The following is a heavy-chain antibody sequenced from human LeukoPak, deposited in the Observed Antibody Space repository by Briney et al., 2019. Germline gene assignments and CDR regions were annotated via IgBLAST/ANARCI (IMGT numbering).Heavy chain of an antibody. V-gene: IGHV1-2*02. CDR1: GYTFTGYY. Sequence: ASVKVSCKASGYTFTGYYMHWVRQAPGQGLEWMGWINPDSGGTNYAQKFQGRVTMTRDTSISTAYMELSRLRSDDTAVYYCAKDMVRGVTATFDPWGQETLVTVSS. J-gene: IGHJ5*02. D-gene: IGHD3-10*01. CDR3: AKDMVRGVTATFDP. CDR2: INPDSGGT.